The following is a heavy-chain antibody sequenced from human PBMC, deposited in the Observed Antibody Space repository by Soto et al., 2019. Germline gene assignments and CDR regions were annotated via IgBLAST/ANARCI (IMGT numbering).Heavy chain of an antibody. V-gene: IGHV3-66*01. CDR2: IYSGGST. CDR1: GFTVSSNY. D-gene: IGHD3-3*01. J-gene: IGHJ4*02. Sequence: GGSLRLSCAASGFTVSSNYMSWVRQAPGKGLEWVSVIYSGGSTYYADSVKGRFTISRDNSKNTLYLQMNSLRAEDTAVYYCARGIGNYDFWSGYYQDYWGQGTLVTVSS. CDR3: ARGIGNYDFWSGYYQDY.